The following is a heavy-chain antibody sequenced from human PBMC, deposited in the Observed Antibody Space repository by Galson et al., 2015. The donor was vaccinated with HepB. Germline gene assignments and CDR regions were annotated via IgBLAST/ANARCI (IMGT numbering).Heavy chain of an antibody. CDR2: ISSSSSYI. D-gene: IGHD1-26*01. Sequence: SLRLSCAASGFTFSSYSMNWVRQAPGKGLEWVSSISSSSSYIYYADSVKGRFTISRDNAKNSLYLQMNSLRAEDTAVYYCARDDSLYSGSYFLDYWGQGTLVTVSS. V-gene: IGHV3-21*01. CDR1: GFTFSSYS. J-gene: IGHJ4*02. CDR3: ARDDSLYSGSYFLDY.